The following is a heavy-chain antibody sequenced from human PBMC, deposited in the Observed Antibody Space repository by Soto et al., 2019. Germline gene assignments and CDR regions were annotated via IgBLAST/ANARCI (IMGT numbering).Heavy chain of an antibody. CDR3: ARVWGAAAGANWFDP. Sequence: SETLSITCTVSGGSISSYYWSWIRQPPGKGLEWIGYIYYSGSTNYNPSLKSRVTVSVDTSKNQFSLKLSSVTAADTAVYYCARVWGAAAGANWFDPWGQGTLVTVSS. D-gene: IGHD6-13*01. CDR1: GGSISSYY. J-gene: IGHJ5*02. V-gene: IGHV4-59*01. CDR2: IYYSGST.